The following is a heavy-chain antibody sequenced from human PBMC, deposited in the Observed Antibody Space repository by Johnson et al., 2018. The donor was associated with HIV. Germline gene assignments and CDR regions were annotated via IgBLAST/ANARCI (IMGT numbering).Heavy chain of an antibody. Sequence: VQLVESGGGLVQPGGSLRLSCAASGFTFSTYAMSWVRQAPGKGLEWVSGISGSAGSTYYADSVKGRLSISRDNSKKMLYLQMNSLRGDDTGVYYCARDRSPTGWYFRVNVFDIWGQGTMVTVSS. V-gene: IGHV3-23*04. J-gene: IGHJ3*02. CDR2: ISGSAGST. CDR1: GFTFSTYA. CDR3: ARDRSPTGWYFRVNVFDI. D-gene: IGHD6-19*01.